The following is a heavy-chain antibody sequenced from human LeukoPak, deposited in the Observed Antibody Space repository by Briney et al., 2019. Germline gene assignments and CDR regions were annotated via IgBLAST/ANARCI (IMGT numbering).Heavy chain of an antibody. Sequence: GGSLRLSCAASGFTFSLYEMNWVRQAPGKGLEWVSYISVGGNTRYHADSVKGRFTISRDNAKTSLYLQMNSLRAEDTAIYYCARAGSYGDYEDAFDIWGQGTMVTVSS. CDR1: GFTFSLYE. V-gene: IGHV3-48*03. J-gene: IGHJ3*02. CDR3: ARAGSYGDYEDAFDI. D-gene: IGHD4-17*01. CDR2: ISVGGNTR.